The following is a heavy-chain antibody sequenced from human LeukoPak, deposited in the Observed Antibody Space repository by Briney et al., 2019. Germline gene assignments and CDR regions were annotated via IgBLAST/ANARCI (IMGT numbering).Heavy chain of an antibody. D-gene: IGHD3-10*01. Sequence: PGGSLRLSCAASGITFSSFAMSWVRQTPGKGLEWVSAISGSGGSTYYADSVKGRFTISRDNSKNILYLQMNSLRAEDTALYYCARAPGGTMVLDYWGQGTLVTVSS. CDR1: GITFSSFA. CDR2: ISGSGGST. V-gene: IGHV3-23*01. CDR3: ARAPGGTMVLDY. J-gene: IGHJ4*02.